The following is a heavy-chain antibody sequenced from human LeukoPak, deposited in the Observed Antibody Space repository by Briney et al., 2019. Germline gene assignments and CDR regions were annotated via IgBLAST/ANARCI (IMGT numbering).Heavy chain of an antibody. CDR1: GGSISGHY. J-gene: IGHJ5*02. CDR2: IYYSGST. Sequence: PSETLSLTCTVSGGSISGHYWSWIRQPPGKGLEWIGYIYYSGSTNYNPSLKSRVTISVDTSKNQFSLKLSSVTAADTAVYYCAKGGCSSTSCWDWFDPWGQGTLVTVSS. V-gene: IGHV4-59*11. CDR3: AKGGCSSTSCWDWFDP. D-gene: IGHD2-2*01.